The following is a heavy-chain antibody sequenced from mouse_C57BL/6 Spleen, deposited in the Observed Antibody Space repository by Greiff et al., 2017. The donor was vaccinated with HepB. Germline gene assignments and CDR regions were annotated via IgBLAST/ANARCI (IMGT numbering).Heavy chain of an antibody. CDR3: ARSPYDYDERDWYFDV. J-gene: IGHJ1*03. D-gene: IGHD2-4*01. V-gene: IGHV1-50*01. CDR1: GYTFTSYW. Sequence: QVQLQQPGAELVKPGASVKLSCKASGYTFTSYWMQWVKQRPGQGLEWIGEIDPSDSYTNYNQKFKGKATLTVDTSSSTAYMQLSSLTSEDSAVYYCARSPYDYDERDWYFDVWGTGTTVTVSS. CDR2: IDPSDSYT.